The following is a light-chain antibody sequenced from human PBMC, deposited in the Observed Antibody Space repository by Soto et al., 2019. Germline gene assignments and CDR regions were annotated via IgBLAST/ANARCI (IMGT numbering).Light chain of an antibody. Sequence: QSALTQPASASGSPGQSITISCTGTSSDVGGYNYVSRYQQHPGKAPKLMIYDVSNRPSGVSNRFSGSKSGHTASLTISGLQAEDESDYYCSSYTSSSTYVFGTGTKVTLL. CDR2: DVS. CDR3: SSYTSSSTYV. J-gene: IGLJ1*01. CDR1: SSDVGGYNY. V-gene: IGLV2-14*01.